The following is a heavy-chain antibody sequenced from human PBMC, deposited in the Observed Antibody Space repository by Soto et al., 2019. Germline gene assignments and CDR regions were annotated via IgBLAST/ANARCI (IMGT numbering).Heavy chain of an antibody. J-gene: IGHJ6*02. V-gene: IGHV3-9*01. CDR1: GFTFDDYA. CDR2: ISWNSGSI. CDR3: AKDISSGGSSGFYGMDV. D-gene: IGHD2-15*01. Sequence: GGSLRLSCAASGFTFDDYAMHWVRQAPGKGLEWVSGISWNSGSIGYADSVKGRFTISRDNAKNSLYLQMNGLRAEDTALYYCAKDISSGGSSGFYGMDVWGQGTTVTVSS.